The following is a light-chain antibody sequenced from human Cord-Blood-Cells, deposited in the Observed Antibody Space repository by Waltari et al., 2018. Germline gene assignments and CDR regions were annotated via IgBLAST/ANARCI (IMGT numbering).Light chain of an antibody. CDR3: QSYDSSNQV. V-gene: IGLV6-57*03. J-gene: IGLJ3*02. Sequence: NFMLTQPHSVSESPGKMVTISCTRSSGSIASNYVQWYQQRPGSAPTTVIYEDNQRPSGVPDRFSGSIDRPSNSASLTISGLKTEDEADYYCQSYDSSNQVFGGGTKLTVL. CDR1: SGSIASNY. CDR2: EDN.